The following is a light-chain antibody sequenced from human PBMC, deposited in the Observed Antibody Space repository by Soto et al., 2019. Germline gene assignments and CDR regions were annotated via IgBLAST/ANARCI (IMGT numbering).Light chain of an antibody. CDR1: SSDVGGYKY. V-gene: IGLV2-14*01. CDR2: EVS. CDR3: TSYTSTSTRV. J-gene: IGLJ1*01. Sequence: LTQPASVSGSPGQPITISCTGTSSDVGGYKYVSWYQQYPGKAPKLMIYEVSNRPSGVSYRFSGSKSGNTASLTISGLQAEDEADYYCTSYTSTSTRVFGTGTKVTVL.